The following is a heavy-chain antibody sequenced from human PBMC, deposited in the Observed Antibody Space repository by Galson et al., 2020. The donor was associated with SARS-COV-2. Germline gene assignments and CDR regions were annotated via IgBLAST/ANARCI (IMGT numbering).Heavy chain of an antibody. Sequence: GGSLRLSCAASGFTFSSYWMSWVRQAPGKGLEWVANIKQDGSKKYYVDSVKGRFTISRDNAKNSLYLQMNSLRAEDTAVYYCARDSLVVAATLLYYYGMDVWGQGTTVTVSS. CDR3: ARDSLVVAATLLYYYGMDV. CDR2: IKQDGSKK. V-gene: IGHV3-7*01. J-gene: IGHJ6*02. D-gene: IGHD2-15*01. CDR1: GFTFSSYW.